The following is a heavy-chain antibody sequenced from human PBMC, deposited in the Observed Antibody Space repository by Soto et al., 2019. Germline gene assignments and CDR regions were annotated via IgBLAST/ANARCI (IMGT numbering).Heavy chain of an antibody. CDR1: GFTFSSYV. CDR3: ARGYCSGDTCYHIDY. CDR2: ISGSGGST. V-gene: IGHV3-23*01. D-gene: IGHD2-15*01. Sequence: EVQLLDSGGGSVQPGGSLRLSCAASGFTFSSYVMRWVRQAPGKGLEWVSSISGSGGSTYYTDSVKGRFTISRDNSKNTEYLQMNSLRAEDTAVYFCARGYCSGDTCYHIDYWGQGTLVTVSS. J-gene: IGHJ4*02.